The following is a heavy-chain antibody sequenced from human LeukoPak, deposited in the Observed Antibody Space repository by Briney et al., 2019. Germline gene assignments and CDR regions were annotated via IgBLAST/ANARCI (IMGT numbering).Heavy chain of an antibody. CDR3: AKGYSRVDY. V-gene: IGHV5-51*01. J-gene: IGHJ4*02. CDR2: INPSDSDT. Sequence: GESLKISCKASGYFFTSYWIGWVRQRPGKGLEWMGIINPSDSDTRYSPSFQGQVTISADKSISTVYLQWSSLKASDTAKYYCAKGYSRVDYWGQGTLVTVSS. CDR1: GYFFTSYW. D-gene: IGHD5-12*01.